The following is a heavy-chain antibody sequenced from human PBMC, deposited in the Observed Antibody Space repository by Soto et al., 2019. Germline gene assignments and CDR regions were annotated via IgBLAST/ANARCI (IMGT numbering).Heavy chain of an antibody. V-gene: IGHV4-34*01. Sequence: QVQLQQGGAGLLKPSETLSLTCDVYGGAFRGYYWSWIRQPPGKGLEWLGEINDSGSTNYNPSLKSRITISLDTSKKEISLRLSSVTAADTAVYYCARERGRYCSGESCYPFGPWGQGALVTVSS. CDR3: ARERGRYCSGESCYPFGP. CDR1: GGAFRGYY. D-gene: IGHD2-15*01. CDR2: INDSGST. J-gene: IGHJ5*02.